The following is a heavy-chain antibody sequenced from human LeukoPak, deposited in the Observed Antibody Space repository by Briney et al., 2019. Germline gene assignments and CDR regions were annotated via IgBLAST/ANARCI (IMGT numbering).Heavy chain of an antibody. J-gene: IGHJ4*02. CDR3: ARDDSSGFLIDY. V-gene: IGHV1-2*02. D-gene: IGHD3-22*01. Sequence: ASVKGSCKASGYTFTGYYMHWVRQAPGQGLEWIGWINPNSGGTNYAQKFQGRVTMTRDTSISTAYMELSRLRSDDTAVYYCARDDSSGFLIDYWGQGTLVTVSS. CDR1: GYTFTGYY. CDR2: INPNSGGT.